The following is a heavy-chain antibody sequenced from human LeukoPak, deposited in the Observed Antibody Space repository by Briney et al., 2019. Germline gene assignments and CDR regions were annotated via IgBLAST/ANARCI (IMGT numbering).Heavy chain of an antibody. Sequence: SVKVSCKASGYTFTGYYMHWVRQAPGQGLEWMGGIIPIFGTANYAQKFQGRVTITADESTSTAYMELSSLRSEDTAVYYCARDSSDYYDSSRAFDYWGQGTLVTVSS. CDR1: GYTFTGYY. V-gene: IGHV1-69*13. CDR2: IIPIFGTA. CDR3: ARDSSDYYDSSRAFDY. J-gene: IGHJ4*02. D-gene: IGHD3-22*01.